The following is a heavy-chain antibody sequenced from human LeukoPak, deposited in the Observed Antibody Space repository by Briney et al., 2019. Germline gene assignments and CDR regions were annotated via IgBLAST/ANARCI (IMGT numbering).Heavy chain of an antibody. D-gene: IGHD2-21*01. CDR1: GGSISSSSYY. CDR3: ARDGGGAGRYPHWFDP. Sequence: KPSETLSLTCTVSGGSISSSSYYWGWIRQPPGKGLEWIGSIYYSGSTYYNPSLKSRVTISVDTSKNQFSLKLSSVTAADTAVYYCARDGGGAGRYPHWFDPWGQGTLVTVSS. V-gene: IGHV4-39*07. CDR2: IYYSGST. J-gene: IGHJ5*02.